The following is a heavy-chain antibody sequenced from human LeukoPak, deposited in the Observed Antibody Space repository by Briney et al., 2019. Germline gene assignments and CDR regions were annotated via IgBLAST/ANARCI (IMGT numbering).Heavy chain of an antibody. CDR3: ARDYYDSSGYYYIYWFDP. CDR1: GYTFTSYY. CDR2: INPSGGST. V-gene: IGHV1-46*01. Sequence: GASGTVSFTASGYTFTSYYMHWVRQAPGQGLEWMGIINPSGGSTSYAQKFQGRVTMTRDTSTSTVYMELSSLRSEDTAVYYCARDYYDSSGYYYIYWFDPWGQGTLVTVSS. D-gene: IGHD3-22*01. J-gene: IGHJ5*02.